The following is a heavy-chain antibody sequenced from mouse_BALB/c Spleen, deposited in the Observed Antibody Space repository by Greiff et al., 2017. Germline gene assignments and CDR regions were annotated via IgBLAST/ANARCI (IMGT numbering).Heavy chain of an antibody. D-gene: IGHD2-3*01. CDR3: AREGGYSFDY. Sequence: VQLQQSGAELAKPGASVKMSCKASGYTFTSYWMHWVKQRPGQGLEWIGYINPSTGYTEYNQKFKAKATLTADKSSSTAYMQLSSLTSEDSAVYYCAREGGYSFDYWGQGTTLTVSS. J-gene: IGHJ2*01. CDR2: INPSTGYT. CDR1: GYTFTSYW. V-gene: IGHV1-7*01.